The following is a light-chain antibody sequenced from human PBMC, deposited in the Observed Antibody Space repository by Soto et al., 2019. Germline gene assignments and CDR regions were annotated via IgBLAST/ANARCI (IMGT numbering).Light chain of an antibody. CDR1: QSVLYSSNNKNY. Sequence: DIVMTQSPDSLAVSLGERATINCKSSQSVLYSSNNKNYLAWYQQKPGQPPKALIYWASTRESGVPDRFSGSGFGKDFTLTISSLQAEDVAVYYCQQYYTTPWTFGQGTKVEIK. CDR3: QQYYTTPWT. J-gene: IGKJ1*01. V-gene: IGKV4-1*01. CDR2: WAS.